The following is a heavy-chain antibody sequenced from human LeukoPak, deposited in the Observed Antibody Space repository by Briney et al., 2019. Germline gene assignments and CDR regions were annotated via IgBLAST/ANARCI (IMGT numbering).Heavy chain of an antibody. CDR2: ISSSGSTI. CDR3: AKEASYEYFDY. CDR1: GFTFSSYE. D-gene: IGHD3-16*01. Sequence: PGGSLRLSCAASGFTFSSYEMNWVRQAPGKGLEWVSYISSSGSTIYYADSVKGRFTISRDNSKNTLYLQMNSLRAEDTAVYYCAKEASYEYFDYWGQGTLVTVSS. J-gene: IGHJ4*02. V-gene: IGHV3-48*03.